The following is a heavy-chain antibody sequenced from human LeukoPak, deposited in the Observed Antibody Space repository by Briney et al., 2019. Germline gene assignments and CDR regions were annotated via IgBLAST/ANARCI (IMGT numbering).Heavy chain of an antibody. V-gene: IGHV1-2*06. CDR3: ASGYNSGWTFDY. CDR2: INPNSGDT. CDR1: GYTFTSYA. J-gene: IGHJ4*02. D-gene: IGHD5-12*01. Sequence: ASVKVSCKASGYTFTSYAMNWVRQAPGQGLEWMGRINPNSGDTDYAQKFQGRVTMTSDTSISTAYMELSRLRSDDTAVYYCASGYNSGWTFDYWGQGTLVTVSS.